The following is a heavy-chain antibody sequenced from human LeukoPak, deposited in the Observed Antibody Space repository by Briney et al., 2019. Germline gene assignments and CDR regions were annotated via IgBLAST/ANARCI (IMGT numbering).Heavy chain of an antibody. CDR3: ARRRAGGYCSSTSCLANWFDP. V-gene: IGHV1-8*03. CDR1: GYTFTSYD. Sequence: ASAKVSCKASGYTFTSYDINWVRQATGQGLEWMGWMNPNSGNTGYAQKFQGRVTITRNTSISTAYMELSSLRSEDTAVYYCARRRAGGYCSSTSCLANWFDPWGQGTLVTVSS. D-gene: IGHD2-2*01. CDR2: MNPNSGNT. J-gene: IGHJ5*02.